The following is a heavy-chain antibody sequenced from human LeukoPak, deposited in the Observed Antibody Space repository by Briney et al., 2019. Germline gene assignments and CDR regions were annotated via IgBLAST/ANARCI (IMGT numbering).Heavy chain of an antibody. CDR2: IYHSGST. D-gene: IGHD5-24*01. V-gene: IGHV4-38-2*02. CDR3: ARDGRDGYNWNY. Sequence: PSETLSLTCTVSGYSISSGCYWGWIRQPPGKGLEWIGSIYHSGSTYYNPSLKSRVTISVDTSKNQFSLKLSSVTAADTAVYYCARDGRDGYNWNYWGQGTLVTVSS. CDR1: GYSISSGCY. J-gene: IGHJ4*02.